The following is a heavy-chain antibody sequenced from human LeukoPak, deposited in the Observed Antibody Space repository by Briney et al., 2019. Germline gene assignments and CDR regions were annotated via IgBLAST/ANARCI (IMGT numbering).Heavy chain of an antibody. Sequence: SETLSLTCTVSGGSISSYYWSWIRQPPGKGLEWIGYIYYSGSTNYNPSLKSRVTISVDTSKSQFSLELSSVTAADTAVYFCARGRVSSSSWYSTYYYYFYMDVWGKGTTVTVSS. D-gene: IGHD6-13*01. CDR2: IYYSGST. CDR3: ARGRVSSSSWYSTYYYYFYMDV. CDR1: GGSISSYY. J-gene: IGHJ6*03. V-gene: IGHV4-59*01.